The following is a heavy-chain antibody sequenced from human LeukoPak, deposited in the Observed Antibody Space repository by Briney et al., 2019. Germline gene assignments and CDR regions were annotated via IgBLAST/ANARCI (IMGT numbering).Heavy chain of an antibody. CDR3: ARDPNFGVVIHNWFDP. CDR1: GGSISSYY. Sequence: PSETLSLTCTVSGGSISSYYWSWIRQPAGKGLEWIGRIYTSGSTNYNPSLKSRVTMSVDTSKNQFSLKLSSVTAADTAVYYCARDPNFGVVIHNWFDPWGQGTLVTVSS. D-gene: IGHD3-3*01. CDR2: IYTSGST. J-gene: IGHJ5*02. V-gene: IGHV4-4*07.